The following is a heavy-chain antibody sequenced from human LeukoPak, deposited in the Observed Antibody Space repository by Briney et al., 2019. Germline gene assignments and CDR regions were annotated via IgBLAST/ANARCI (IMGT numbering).Heavy chain of an antibody. CDR2: IIPIFGTA. Sequence: ASVKVSCKASGGTFSSYAISWVRQAPGQGLEWMGGIIPIFGTANYAQKFQGRVTMTEDTSTDTAYMELSSLRSEDTAVYYCATEKWELLKGAFDIWGQGTMVTVSS. J-gene: IGHJ3*02. CDR1: GGTFSSYA. CDR3: ATEKWELLKGAFDI. D-gene: IGHD1-26*01. V-gene: IGHV1-69*06.